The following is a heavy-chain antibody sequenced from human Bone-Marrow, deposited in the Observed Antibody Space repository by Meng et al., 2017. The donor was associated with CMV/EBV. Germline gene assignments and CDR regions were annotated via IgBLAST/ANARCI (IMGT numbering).Heavy chain of an antibody. Sequence: GCCSGYYWSGIRQPPGKGLEWIGEINHSGSTNYNPSLKSRVTISVDTSKNQFSLKLSSVTAADTAVYYCARGYCSSTSCRNYWYFDLWGRGTLVTVSS. CDR2: INHSGST. J-gene: IGHJ2*01. D-gene: IGHD2-2*01. CDR1: GCCSGYY. CDR3: ARGYCSSTSCRNYWYFDL. V-gene: IGHV4-34*01.